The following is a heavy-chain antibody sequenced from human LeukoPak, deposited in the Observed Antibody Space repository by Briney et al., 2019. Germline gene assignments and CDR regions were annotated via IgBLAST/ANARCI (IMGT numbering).Heavy chain of an antibody. Sequence: PGTSLRLSCAAAGFTFDDYAMHWVRQAPGKGLEWVSGISWNSGSIGYADSVKRRFTISRDNAKNSLYLQMNSLTAEDTALYYCAKGRCSSTSCPLDYWGQGTLVTVSS. CDR3: AKGRCSSTSCPLDY. CDR1: GFTFDDYA. V-gene: IGHV3-9*01. J-gene: IGHJ4*02. CDR2: ISWNSGSI. D-gene: IGHD2-2*01.